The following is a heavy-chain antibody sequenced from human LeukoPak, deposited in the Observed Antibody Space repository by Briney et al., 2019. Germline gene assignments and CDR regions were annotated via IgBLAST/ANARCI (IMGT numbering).Heavy chain of an antibody. CDR3: AKDSCSGGSCYRNWFDP. CDR1: GFTFSSYA. CDR2: ISGSGGST. D-gene: IGHD2-15*01. V-gene: IGHV3-23*01. Sequence: PGGSLRLSCAASGFTFSSYAMSWVRQAPGKGLEWVSAISGSGGSTYYADSVKGRFTISRDNSKNTLYLQMNSLRAEDTAVCYCAKDSCSGGSCYRNWFDPWGQGTLVTVSS. J-gene: IGHJ5*02.